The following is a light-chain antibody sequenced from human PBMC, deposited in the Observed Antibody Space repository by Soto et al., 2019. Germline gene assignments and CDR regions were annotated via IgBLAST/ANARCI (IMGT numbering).Light chain of an antibody. CDR2: GAY. J-gene: IGKJ5*01. CDR1: QSVSSN. CDR3: QQYNIWPPIT. Sequence: EIVMTQSPATLSVSPGVRATLSCRASQSVSSNLAWYQQKPGQAPRLLIYGAYTRAAGVPARFSGSGSGTEFTLTITSLQSEDIALYYCQQYNIWPPITFGQGTRLEIK. V-gene: IGKV3-15*01.